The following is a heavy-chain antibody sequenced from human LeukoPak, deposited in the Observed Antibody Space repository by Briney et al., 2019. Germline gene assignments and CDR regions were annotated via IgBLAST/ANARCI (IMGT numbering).Heavy chain of an antibody. D-gene: IGHD2-15*01. CDR2: ISTSSSYI. CDR1: GFTFISYS. J-gene: IGHJ4*02. V-gene: IGHV3-21*01. CDR3: ARVGETYCSGSSCYSDFDY. Sequence: PGGSLRLSCAASGFTFISYSMNWVRQAPGKGVEWVSSISTSSSYIYYADSVKGRFTISRDNAKNSLYLQMNSLRAEDTVVYYCARVGETYCSGSSCYSDFDYWGQGTLVTVSS.